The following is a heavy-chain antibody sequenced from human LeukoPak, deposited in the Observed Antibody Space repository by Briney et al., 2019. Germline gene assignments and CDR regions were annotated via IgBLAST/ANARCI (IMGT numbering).Heavy chain of an antibody. CDR3: ARGAGSGRNHFDY. D-gene: IGHD6-19*01. V-gene: IGHV3-48*01. J-gene: IGHJ4*02. CDR1: GFTFSSNS. Sequence: PGGSLRLSCAASGFTFSSNSMNWVRQAPGKGLEWVSYISSHSSTIYYADSAKGRFTISRDNATNSLYLQMNSLRAEDTAVYYCARGAGSGRNHFDYWGQGTLVTVSS. CDR2: ISSHSSTI.